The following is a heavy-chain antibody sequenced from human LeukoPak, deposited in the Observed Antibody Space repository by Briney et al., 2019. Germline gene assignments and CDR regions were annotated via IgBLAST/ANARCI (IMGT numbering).Heavy chain of an antibody. CDR1: GFTFSSYS. J-gene: IGHJ4*02. Sequence: GGSLRLSCAASGFTFSSYSMNWVRQAPGKGLEWGSSISSSSSYIYYADSVKGRFTISRDNAKNSLYLQMNSLRAEDTAVYYCARGGAFDFWSGYSRWGQGTLVTVSS. V-gene: IGHV3-21*01. D-gene: IGHD3-3*01. CDR2: ISSSSSYI. CDR3: ARGGAFDFWSGYSR.